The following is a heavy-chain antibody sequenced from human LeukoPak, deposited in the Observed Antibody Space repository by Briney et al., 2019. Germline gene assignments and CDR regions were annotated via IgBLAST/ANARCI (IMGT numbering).Heavy chain of an antibody. V-gene: IGHV4-59*08. Sequence: SETLSLTCTVSRGSISGYYWSCIRQPPGKGLEWGGYIYYTGSTNYNPSFKSRVTISVDTSKNQFSLKLSSVTAADTAMYYCARWGSIAVARFDYWGQGTLITVSS. CDR2: IYYTGST. J-gene: IGHJ4*02. D-gene: IGHD6-6*01. CDR1: RGSISGYY. CDR3: ARWGSIAVARFDY.